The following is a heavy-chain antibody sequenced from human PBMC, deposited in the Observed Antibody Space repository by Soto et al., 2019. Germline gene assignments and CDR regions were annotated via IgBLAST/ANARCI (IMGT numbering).Heavy chain of an antibody. D-gene: IGHD6-6*01. CDR1: GGSISSYY. V-gene: IGHV4-59*01. Sequence: SETLSLTCTVSGGSISSYYWRWIRQPPGKGLEWIGYIYYSGSTNYNPSLKSRVTISVDTSKNQFSLKLSSVTAADTAVYYCARANGFGSIATVIDYWGQGTLVTVSS. CDR2: IYYSGST. J-gene: IGHJ4*02. CDR3: ARANGFGSIATVIDY.